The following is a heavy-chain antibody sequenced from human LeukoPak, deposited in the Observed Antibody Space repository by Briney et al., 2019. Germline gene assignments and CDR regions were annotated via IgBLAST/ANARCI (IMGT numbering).Heavy chain of an antibody. J-gene: IGHJ4*02. Sequence: GGSLRLSCAASGFTFSNYWMHWVRQVPGKGLVWVSRINSDGSSTNYADSVKGRFTISRDNAKNTLDLQMNSLRAEDTAVYYCARAQHSGYERYQYYFDYWGQGTLVTVSS. CDR3: ARAQHSGYERYQYYFDY. D-gene: IGHD5-12*01. CDR1: GFTFSNYW. V-gene: IGHV3-74*01. CDR2: INSDGSST.